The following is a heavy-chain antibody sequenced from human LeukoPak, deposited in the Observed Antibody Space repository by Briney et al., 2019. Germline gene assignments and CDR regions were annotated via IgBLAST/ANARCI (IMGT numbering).Heavy chain of an antibody. D-gene: IGHD3-22*01. CDR3: ARRHDSSGYYPDY. V-gene: IGHV3-48*01. Sequence: GGSLRLSCAASGFTFSSYSMNWVRQAPGKGLEWVSYISSSSSTIYYADSVKGRFTISRDNAKNSLYLQMNSLRVGDKAVYYCARRHDSSGYYPDYWGQGTLVTVSS. J-gene: IGHJ4*02. CDR1: GFTFSSYS. CDR2: ISSSSSTI.